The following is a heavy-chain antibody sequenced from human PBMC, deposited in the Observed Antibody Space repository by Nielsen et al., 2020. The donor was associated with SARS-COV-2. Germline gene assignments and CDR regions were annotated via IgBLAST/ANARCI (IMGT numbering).Heavy chain of an antibody. CDR1: GYSISSGYY. CDR3: ARRQVGNYYYYYMDV. D-gene: IGHD1-26*01. J-gene: IGHJ6*03. V-gene: IGHV4-38-2*02. CDR2: IYHSGST. Sequence: GSLRLSCTVSGYSISSGYYWGWIRQPPGKGLEWIGSIYHSGSTYYNPSLKSRVTISVDTSKNQFSLKLSSVTAADTAVYYCARRQVGNYYYYYMDVRGKGTTVTVSS.